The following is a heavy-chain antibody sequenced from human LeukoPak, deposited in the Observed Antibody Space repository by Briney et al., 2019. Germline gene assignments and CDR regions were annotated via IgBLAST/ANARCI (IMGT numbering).Heavy chain of an antibody. Sequence: GGSLRLSCAASGFTFSGYSMNWVRHAPGKGLEEVSALSSSSTYIYYVDSVKGRFTISRDNAKNSLYLQMNSLRAEDTAIYFCARVRRRSSAYDYSDYWGQGTLVTVSA. CDR2: LSSSSTYI. D-gene: IGHD5-12*01. CDR1: GFTFSGYS. V-gene: IGHV3-21*06. CDR3: ARVRRRSSAYDYSDY. J-gene: IGHJ4*02.